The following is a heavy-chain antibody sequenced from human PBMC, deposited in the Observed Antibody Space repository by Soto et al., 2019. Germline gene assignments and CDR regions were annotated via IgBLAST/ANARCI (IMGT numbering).Heavy chain of an antibody. CDR3: ARMGGGWDYYGSGSPYYYYYYMDV. CDR2: ISAYNGNT. V-gene: IGHV1-18*01. CDR1: GYTFTSYG. Sequence: GASVKVSCKASGYTFTSYGISWVRQAPGQGLEWMGWISAYNGNTNYAQKLQGRVTMTTDTSTSTAYMELRSLRSDDTAVYYCARMGGGWDYYGSGSPYYYYYYMDVWGKGTTVTVSS. J-gene: IGHJ6*03. D-gene: IGHD3-10*01.